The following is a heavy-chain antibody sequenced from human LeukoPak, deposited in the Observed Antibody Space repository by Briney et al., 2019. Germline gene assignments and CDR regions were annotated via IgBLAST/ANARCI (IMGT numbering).Heavy chain of an antibody. Sequence: SETLSLTCTVSGGSISSSTYYWGWIRQPPGKGLECIGLIYYSGSTDYNPSLKSRVIMSVDTAKNQFSLKLSSVTAADTAVYYCARLGRSGSPHGWFDPWGQGTLVTVSS. J-gene: IGHJ5*02. V-gene: IGHV4-39*01. CDR2: IYYSGST. CDR1: GGSISSSTYY. D-gene: IGHD3-22*01. CDR3: ARLGRSGSPHGWFDP.